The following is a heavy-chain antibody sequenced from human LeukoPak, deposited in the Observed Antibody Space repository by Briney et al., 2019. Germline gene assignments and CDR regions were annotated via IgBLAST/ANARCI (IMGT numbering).Heavy chain of an antibody. V-gene: IGHV1-8*03. CDR1: GYTFTSYD. Sequence: PKASVKVSCKASGYTFTSYDINWVRQATGQGLEWMGWMNPNSGNTGYAQKFQGRVTITRNTSTSTAYMELRSLRSDDTAVYYCARGNPPSYCGGDCPTYYFDYWGQGTLVTVSS. CDR3: ARGNPPSYCGGDCPTYYFDY. D-gene: IGHD2-21*02. J-gene: IGHJ4*02. CDR2: MNPNSGNT.